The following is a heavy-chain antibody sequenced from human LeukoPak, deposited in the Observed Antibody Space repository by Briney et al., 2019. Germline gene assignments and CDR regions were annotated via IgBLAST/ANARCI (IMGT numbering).Heavy chain of an antibody. J-gene: IGHJ6*03. CDR1: GLTLSSYV. Sequence: GGSLRLSCVASGLTLSSYVMNWVRQAPGKGLEWVSSIGGSGGSTNYADSVKGRFTISRDNSKNTLYLQMNSLRAEDTAVYYCAKVPMFGYMDVWGKGTTVTVSS. CDR3: AKVPMFGYMDV. D-gene: IGHD3-10*02. CDR2: IGGSGGST. V-gene: IGHV3-23*01.